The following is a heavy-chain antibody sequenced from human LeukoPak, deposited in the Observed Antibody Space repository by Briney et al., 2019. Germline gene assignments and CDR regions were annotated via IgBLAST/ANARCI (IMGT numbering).Heavy chain of an antibody. CDR3: SRKTPIVVPAAMDV. D-gene: IGHD2-2*01. J-gene: IGHJ6*02. Sequence: GGSLRLSCAASGFTFSGSDIHWVRQASGKGLEWVARIRNKANSYATAYGASVKGRFTISSDDSKNTAFLQMNSLKTEDTDVYYCSRKTPIVVPAAMDVWGQGTTVIVSS. CDR2: IRNKANSYAT. V-gene: IGHV3-73*01. CDR1: GFTFSGSD.